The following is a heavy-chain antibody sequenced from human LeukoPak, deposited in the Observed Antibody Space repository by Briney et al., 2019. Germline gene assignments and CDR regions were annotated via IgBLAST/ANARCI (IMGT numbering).Heavy chain of an antibody. CDR2: INHSGNT. Sequence: SATLSLPCAVYGGSFSCYYWSWIRQPPGKGLEWIGEINHSGNTNYNPSLKSRVTISLDTSKNQFSLRLSSVTAADTAVYYCARDRPVTGANWFDPWGQGALVTVSS. CDR3: ARDRPVTGANWFDP. V-gene: IGHV4-34*01. D-gene: IGHD4-11*01. J-gene: IGHJ5*02. CDR1: GGSFSCYY.